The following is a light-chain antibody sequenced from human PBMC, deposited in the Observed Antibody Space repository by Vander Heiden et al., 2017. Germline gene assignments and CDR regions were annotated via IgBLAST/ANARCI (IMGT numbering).Light chain of an antibody. CDR1: QSVGGSH. V-gene: IGKV3-20*01. Sequence: EIVLTQSPSTLSLSPGERATLSCRASQSVGGSHLAWYQQKPGQAPRLLIYGSSNRATGIPDRFSGSGSETYFTLTISRLEPEDFAVYYCQQFYYTPKTFGQGTKLEIK. CDR3: QQFYYTPKT. J-gene: IGKJ2*01. CDR2: GSS.